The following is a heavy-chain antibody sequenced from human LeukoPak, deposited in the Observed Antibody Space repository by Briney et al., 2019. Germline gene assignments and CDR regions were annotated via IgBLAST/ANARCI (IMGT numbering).Heavy chain of an antibody. Sequence: SETLSLTCTVSGGSISSYYWSWIRQPAGKGLEWIGRIYTSGSTNYNPSLKSRVTMSVDTSKNQFSLKLSSVTAADTAVYYCARGRRSQRRHDYAVRWYFDLWGRGTLVTVSS. CDR2: IYTSGST. V-gene: IGHV4-4*07. CDR1: GGSISSYY. D-gene: IGHD4-17*01. CDR3: ARGRRSQRRHDYAVRWYFDL. J-gene: IGHJ2*01.